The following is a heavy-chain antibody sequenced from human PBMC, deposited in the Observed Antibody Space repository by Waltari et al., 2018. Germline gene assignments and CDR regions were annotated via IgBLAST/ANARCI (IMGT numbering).Heavy chain of an antibody. V-gene: IGHV4-39*07. CDR2: IYYSGST. D-gene: IGHD2-15*01. CDR3: ARHDYGGNSYYAFDI. CDR1: GGSISSSSYY. Sequence: QLQLQESGPGLVKPSETLSLTCTVPGGSISSSSYYWDWIRQPPGKGLEWIGSIYYSGSTYYNPSLKSRVTISVDTSKNQFSLKLSSVTAADTAVYYCARHDYGGNSYYAFDIWGQGTMVTVSS. J-gene: IGHJ3*02.